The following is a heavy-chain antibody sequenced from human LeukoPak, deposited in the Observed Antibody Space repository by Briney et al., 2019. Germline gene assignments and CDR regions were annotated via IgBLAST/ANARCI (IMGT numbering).Heavy chain of an antibody. Sequence: GGSLRLFCAASGFTFSSYAMHSVRQAPGKGLEWVAFIGYDGSNKYYADSVKGRFTVSRDSSKNTLYLQMNSLRAEDTAVYYCAKVRNIAAAGEFDYWGQGTLVTVSS. D-gene: IGHD6-13*01. CDR3: AKVRNIAAAGEFDY. CDR1: GFTFSSYA. V-gene: IGHV3-30*02. J-gene: IGHJ4*02. CDR2: IGYDGSNK.